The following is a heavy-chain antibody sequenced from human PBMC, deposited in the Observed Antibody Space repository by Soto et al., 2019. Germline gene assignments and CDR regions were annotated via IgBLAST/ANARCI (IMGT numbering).Heavy chain of an antibody. CDR3: AGCCSSGYLADY. CDR1: GGTFSSYA. Sequence: QVQLVQSGAEVKKPGSSVKVSCKASGGTFSSYAISWVRQAPGQGLEWMGGIIPILGTANYAQKFQGRVTITADESTSTAYMELSRLSCEDTAVYYCAGCCSSGYLADYWGQGTLVNGSS. V-gene: IGHV1-69*01. D-gene: IGHD3-22*01. J-gene: IGHJ4*02. CDR2: IIPILGTA.